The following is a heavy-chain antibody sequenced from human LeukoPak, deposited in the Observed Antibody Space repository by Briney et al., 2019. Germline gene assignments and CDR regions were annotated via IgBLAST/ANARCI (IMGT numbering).Heavy chain of an antibody. V-gene: IGHV1-24*01. CDR1: GYTLTELS. J-gene: IGHJ5*02. Sequence: ASVKVSCKVSGYTLTELSMHWVRQAPGKGLEWMGGFDPEDGETIYAQKFQGRVTMTEDTSTDTAYMELSSLRSEDTAVYYCARDRGSSWYEGPDWFDPWGQGTLVTVSS. CDR3: ARDRGSSWYEGPDWFDP. D-gene: IGHD6-13*01. CDR2: FDPEDGET.